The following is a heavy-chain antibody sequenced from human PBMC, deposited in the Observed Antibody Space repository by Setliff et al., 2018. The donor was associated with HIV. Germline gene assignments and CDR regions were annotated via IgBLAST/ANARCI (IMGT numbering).Heavy chain of an antibody. CDR1: GGSISSGGYY. Sequence: TLSLTCTVSGGSISSGGYYWSWIRQHPGKGLEWIGYIYYSGSTYYNPSLKSLVTISVDTSKNQFSLKLSSVTAADTAVYYCARVPPLKAFGGVISLYYFDYWGQGTLVTVS. CDR3: ARVPPLKAFGGVISLYYFDY. V-gene: IGHV4-31*01. J-gene: IGHJ4*02. D-gene: IGHD3-16*02. CDR2: IYYSGST.